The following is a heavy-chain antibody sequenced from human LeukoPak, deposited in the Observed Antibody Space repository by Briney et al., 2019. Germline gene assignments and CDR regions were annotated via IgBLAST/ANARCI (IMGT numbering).Heavy chain of an antibody. J-gene: IGHJ4*02. Sequence: GGSLRLSCAASGFTFSSYSMNWVRQAPGKGLEWVSYISSSSSTTYYADSVKGRFTISRDNAKNSLYLQMNSLRAEDTAVYYCARVGASSSWYSHFDYWGQGTLVTVSS. CDR2: ISSSSSTT. D-gene: IGHD6-13*01. CDR1: GFTFSSYS. V-gene: IGHV3-48*01. CDR3: ARVGASSSWYSHFDY.